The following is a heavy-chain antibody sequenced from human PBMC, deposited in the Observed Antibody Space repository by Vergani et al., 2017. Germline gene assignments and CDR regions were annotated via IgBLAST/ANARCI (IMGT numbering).Heavy chain of an antibody. CDR3: AKEAPQYYYYYYMDV. CDR2: ISYDGSNK. V-gene: IGHV3-30*18. Sequence: QVQLVESGGGLVQPGGSLRLSCAASGFTFSSYGMHWVRQAPGKGLEWVAVISYDGSNKYYADSVKGRFTISRDNSKNTLYLQMNSLRAEDTAVYYCAKEAPQYYYYYYMDVWGKGTTVTVSS. CDR1: GFTFSSYG. J-gene: IGHJ6*03.